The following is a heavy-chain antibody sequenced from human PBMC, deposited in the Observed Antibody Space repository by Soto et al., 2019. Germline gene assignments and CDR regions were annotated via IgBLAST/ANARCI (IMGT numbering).Heavy chain of an antibody. CDR2: INAGNGNT. CDR3: ARDQSWHDLVRWFDP. J-gene: IGHJ5*02. V-gene: IGHV1-3*01. D-gene: IGHD3-9*01. Sequence: ASVKVSCKASGYTFTSYAMHWVRQAPGQRLEWMGRINAGNGNTKYSQKFKGRVTITKDTSTSTVYMELNSLTSEDTAVYYCARDQSWHDLVRWFDPWGQGTLVTVSS. CDR1: GYTFTSYA.